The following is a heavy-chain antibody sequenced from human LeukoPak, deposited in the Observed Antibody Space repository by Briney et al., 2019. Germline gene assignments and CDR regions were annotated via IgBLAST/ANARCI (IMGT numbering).Heavy chain of an antibody. V-gene: IGHV3-7*04. CDR3: ARDRRYSYVDY. J-gene: IGHJ4*02. CDR1: EFTYSNYW. D-gene: IGHD5-18*01. Sequence: PGGSLRLSCAASEFTYSNYWMNWVRQAPGKGREGVANIKQDGSEKYYVDSVEGRRPIPRDNAKHSLYLQVNSLRAEDTAVYYCARDRRYSYVDYWGQGTLVTVSS. CDR2: IKQDGSEK.